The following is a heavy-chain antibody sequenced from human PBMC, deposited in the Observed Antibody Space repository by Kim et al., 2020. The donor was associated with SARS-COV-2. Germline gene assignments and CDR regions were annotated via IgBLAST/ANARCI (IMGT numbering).Heavy chain of an antibody. CDR2: IYYSGST. Sequence: SETLSLTCTVSGGSISSYYWSWIRQPPGKGLEWIGYIYYSGSTNYNPSLTSRVTISVDTSKNQFSLKLSSVTAADTAVYYCARVGLIGDYFGLDYWGQGTLVTVSS. CDR1: GGSISSYY. CDR3: ARVGLIGDYFGLDY. D-gene: IGHD3-16*01. V-gene: IGHV4-59*13. J-gene: IGHJ4*02.